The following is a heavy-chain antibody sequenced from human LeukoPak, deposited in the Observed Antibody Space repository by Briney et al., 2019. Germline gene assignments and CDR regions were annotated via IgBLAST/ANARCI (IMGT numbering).Heavy chain of an antibody. CDR3: AGVAAAGPFDY. Sequence: KASETLSLTCAVSGGSISSYYWSWIRQPPGKGLEWIGYIYYSGSTNYNPSLKSRVTISVDTSKNQFSLKLSSVTAADTAVYYCAGVAAAGPFDYWGQGTLVTVSS. CDR1: GGSISSYY. CDR2: IYYSGST. J-gene: IGHJ4*02. V-gene: IGHV4-59*01. D-gene: IGHD6-13*01.